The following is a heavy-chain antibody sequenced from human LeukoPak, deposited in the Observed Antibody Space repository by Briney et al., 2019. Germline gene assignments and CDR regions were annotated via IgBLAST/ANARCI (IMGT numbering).Heavy chain of an antibody. CDR1: GFTVSSNY. J-gene: IGHJ3*02. CDR3: ARDTGAGPTSDAFDI. D-gene: IGHD1-26*01. V-gene: IGHV3-66*01. CDR2: IYSGGNT. Sequence: GGSLRLSCAASGFTVSSNYMSWVRQAPGKGLEWVSVIYSGGNTYYGDSVKGRFTISRDNSKNTLYPQMNSLRAEDTAVYYCARDTGAGPTSDAFDIWGQGTMVTVSS.